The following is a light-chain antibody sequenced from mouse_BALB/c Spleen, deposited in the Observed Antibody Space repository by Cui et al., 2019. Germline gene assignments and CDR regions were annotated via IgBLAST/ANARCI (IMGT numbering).Light chain of an antibody. V-gene: IGKV4-55*01. J-gene: IGKJ1*01. CDR1: SSVSY. CDR3: QQWSSYPRT. CDR2: DTS. Sequence: QFVLTKSPAIMSASPGEKLTMTCSASSSVSYMYWYQQKPGSSPRLLIYDTSNLASGIPVRFSGSGSGTSYSLTISRMEAEDAATYYCQQWSSYPRTFGGGTKLEIK.